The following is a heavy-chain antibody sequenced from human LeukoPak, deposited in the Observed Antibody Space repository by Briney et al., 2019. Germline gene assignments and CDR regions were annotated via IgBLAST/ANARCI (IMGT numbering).Heavy chain of an antibody. V-gene: IGHV3-23*01. Sequence: PGGSLRLSCAASGFSSSTYVMSWVRQAPGKGLEWVSSISGSGGGTFYADFVKGRSTISRDNSKNTLYLQMNSLRAEDTAVYYCAKSAYSTAWYAGYWGQGTLVTVSS. CDR3: AKSAYSTAWYAGY. CDR1: GFSSSTYV. CDR2: ISGSGGGT. D-gene: IGHD6-19*01. J-gene: IGHJ4*02.